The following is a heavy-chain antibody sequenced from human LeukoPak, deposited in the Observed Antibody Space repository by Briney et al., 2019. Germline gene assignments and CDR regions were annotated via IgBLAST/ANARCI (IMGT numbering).Heavy chain of an antibody. D-gene: IGHD2-2*01. CDR3: ARIVPATADAFDI. V-gene: IGHV4-39*01. CDR1: GGSISSSSYY. J-gene: IGHJ3*02. CDR2: IYYSGST. Sequence: SETLSLTCTVSGGSISSSSYYWGWIRQPPGKGLEWIGSIYYSGSTYYNPSLKSRVTISVDTSKNQFSLKLSSVTAADTAVYYCARIVPATADAFDIWGQGAMVTVSS.